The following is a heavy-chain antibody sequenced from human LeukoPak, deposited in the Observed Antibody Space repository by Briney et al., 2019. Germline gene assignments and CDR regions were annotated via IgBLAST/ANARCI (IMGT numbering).Heavy chain of an antibody. CDR1: GGSISSYY. J-gene: IGHJ4*02. Sequence: SETLSLTCTVSGGSISSYYWSWIRQPPGKGLEWIGYIYYSGSTNYNPSLKSRVTISVDTSKNQLSLKLSSVTAADTAVHYCARASSWGSLFDYWGQGTLVTVSS. CDR2: IYYSGST. V-gene: IGHV4-59*01. D-gene: IGHD3-16*01. CDR3: ARASSWGSLFDY.